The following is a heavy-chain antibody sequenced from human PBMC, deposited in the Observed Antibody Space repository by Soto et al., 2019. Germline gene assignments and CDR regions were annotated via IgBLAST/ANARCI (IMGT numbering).Heavy chain of an antibody. CDR1: GYSFTSYW. CDR3: ATTTEFGGVIALGRGAGRDYYYYGMDV. D-gene: IGHD3-16*02. Sequence: PGESLKISCKGSGYSFTSYWIGWVRQMPGKGLEWMGIIYPGDSDTRYSPSFQGQVTISADKSISTAYLQWSSLKASDTAMYYCATTTEFGGVIALGRGAGRDYYYYGMDVWGQGTTVTVSS. J-gene: IGHJ6*02. V-gene: IGHV5-51*01. CDR2: IYPGDSDT.